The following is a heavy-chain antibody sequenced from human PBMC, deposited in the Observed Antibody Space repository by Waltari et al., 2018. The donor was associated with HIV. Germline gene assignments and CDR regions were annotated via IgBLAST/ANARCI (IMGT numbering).Heavy chain of an antibody. Sequence: QVLLQASGPGLVKPSETLSLTCAVSRDSITDSYWRSITDYFWSWIRQAPGSGLEWIGDIYAGNGDTRYNNRFNSSLTSRVTISIDTSRNEFSLKLNSVTAADTAVYHCVRHLHGSNEYFEFWGPGALVTVSS. J-gene: IGHJ1*01. CDR1: RDSITDSYW. D-gene: IGHD3-9*01. V-gene: IGHV4-4*02. CDR2: IYAGNGDT. CDR3: VRHLHGSNEYFEF.